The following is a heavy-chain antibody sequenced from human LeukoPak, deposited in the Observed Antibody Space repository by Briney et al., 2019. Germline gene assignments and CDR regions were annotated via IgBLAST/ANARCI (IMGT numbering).Heavy chain of an antibody. Sequence: KSGGSLRLSCAASGFTFSSYGMHWVRQAPGKGLEWVSAISGSGVSTYYADSVKGRFTISRDNSKNTLYLQMNSLRAEDTAIYYCAKGSMATVLYGPAEYFQHWGQGTPVTVSS. D-gene: IGHD2-2*01. CDR2: ISGSGVST. CDR1: GFTFSSYG. CDR3: AKGSMATVLYGPAEYFQH. J-gene: IGHJ1*01. V-gene: IGHV3-23*01.